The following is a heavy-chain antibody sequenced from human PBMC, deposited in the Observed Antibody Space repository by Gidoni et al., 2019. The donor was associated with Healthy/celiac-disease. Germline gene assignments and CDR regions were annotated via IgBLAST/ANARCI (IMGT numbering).Heavy chain of an antibody. CDR3: ARRSGVATAEIYFDY. Sequence: QLQLQDSGPGLVKPSETLSLTCTVPGGSISSSSYYWGWIRQPPGKGLEWIGSIYYSGSTYYNPSLKSRVTISVDTSKNQFSLKLSSVTAADTAVYYCARRSGVATAEIYFDYWGQGTLVTVSS. CDR1: GGSISSSSYY. CDR2: IYYSGST. D-gene: IGHD5-18*01. V-gene: IGHV4-39*01. J-gene: IGHJ4*02.